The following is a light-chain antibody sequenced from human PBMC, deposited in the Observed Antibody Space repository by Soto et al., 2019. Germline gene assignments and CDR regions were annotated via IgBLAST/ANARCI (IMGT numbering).Light chain of an antibody. CDR1: SSDVGGYNY. Sequence: QSALTQPASVSGSPGQSITISCTGTSSDVGGYNYVSWYQQHPGKAPKLMIYDVSNRPSGVSDRFSGSKSGNTASLTISGLQAEDVDDYYCGSYASGSTELLGTGTKVNGL. J-gene: IGLJ1*01. CDR3: GSYASGSTEL. V-gene: IGLV2-14*01. CDR2: DVS.